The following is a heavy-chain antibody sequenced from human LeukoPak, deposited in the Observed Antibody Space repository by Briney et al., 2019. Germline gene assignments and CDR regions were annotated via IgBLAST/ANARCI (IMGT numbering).Heavy chain of an antibody. CDR1: GYTFTSYG. CDR2: ISAYNGNT. CDR3: ARGDGGDPLDAFDI. J-gene: IGHJ3*02. D-gene: IGHD2-21*02. Sequence: ASVTVSCKASGYTFTSYGISWVRQAPGQGLEWIGWISAYNGNTNYAQKLQGRVTMTTDTSTSTAYMELRSLRSDDTAVYYCARGDGGDPLDAFDIWGQGTMVTVSS. V-gene: IGHV1-18*01.